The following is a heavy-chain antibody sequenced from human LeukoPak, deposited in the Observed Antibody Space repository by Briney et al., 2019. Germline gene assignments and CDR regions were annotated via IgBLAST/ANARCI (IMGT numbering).Heavy chain of an antibody. Sequence: GGSLRLSCAASGCSFSSYAMMWVRKAPGKGLGWVSTIIVSGGSPNYADCVKGRFTISRDKSTNTLFLQMNSLRAEDTALYYCANALREYDFWSCYATWGQGTLVSVS. CDR2: IIVSGGSP. CDR1: GCSFSSYA. V-gene: IGHV3-23*01. D-gene: IGHD3-3*01. J-gene: IGHJ5*01. CDR3: ANALREYDFWSCYAT.